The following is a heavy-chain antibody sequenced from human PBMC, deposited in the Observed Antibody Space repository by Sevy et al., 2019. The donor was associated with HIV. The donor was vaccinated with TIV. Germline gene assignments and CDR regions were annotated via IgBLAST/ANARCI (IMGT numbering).Heavy chain of an antibody. CDR3: ASRYYNAFDI. Sequence: GGSLRLSCAASGFTFSSYGMHWVRQAPGKGLEWVAFIRYDGSNKYYADSVKGRLPISRDNSKNTLYLQMNSLRAEDTAVYYCASRYYNAFDIWGQGTMVTVSS. V-gene: IGHV3-30*02. CDR1: GFTFSSYG. CDR2: IRYDGSNK. J-gene: IGHJ3*02. D-gene: IGHD3-10*01.